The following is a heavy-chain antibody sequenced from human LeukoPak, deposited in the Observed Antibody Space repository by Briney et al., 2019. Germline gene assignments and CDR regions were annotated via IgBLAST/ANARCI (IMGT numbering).Heavy chain of an antibody. CDR1: EFTFSSYA. CDR3: AKDLHYGSADY. Sequence: GGSLRLSCAASEFTFSSYAMSWVRQAPGKGLEWVAFIRYDGMYQYYADSVKGRFSISRDNSKNTLYLQMNSLRAEDTAVYYCAKDLHYGSADYWGQGTLVTVSS. CDR2: IRYDGMYQ. D-gene: IGHD3-10*01. V-gene: IGHV3-30*02. J-gene: IGHJ4*02.